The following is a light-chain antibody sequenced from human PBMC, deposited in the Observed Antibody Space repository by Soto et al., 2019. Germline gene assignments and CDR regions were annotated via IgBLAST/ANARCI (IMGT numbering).Light chain of an antibody. CDR1: QSVSTNF. V-gene: IGKV3-20*01. J-gene: IGKJ1*01. Sequence: EIVLTQSPGTLSLSPGEGATLSCRASQSVSTNFFAWYQQKPGQAPRLLIYGASTRATGIPDRFSGSGSGTDFTLSISRVEPEDFAVYYCQQYGRTSSTFGQGTKVEIK. CDR2: GAS. CDR3: QQYGRTSST.